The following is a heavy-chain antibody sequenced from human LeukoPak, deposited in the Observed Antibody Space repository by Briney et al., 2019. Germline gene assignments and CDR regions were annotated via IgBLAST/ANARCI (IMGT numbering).Heavy chain of an antibody. CDR3: AFYGTQYYDFWSGPSDAFDI. D-gene: IGHD3-3*01. CDR2: INPNSGGT. Sequence: ASVKVSCKASGYTFTGYYMHWVRQAPGQGLEWMGWINPNSGGTNYAQKFQGRVTMTRDTSISTAYMELSRLRSDDTAVYYCAFYGTQYYDFWSGPSDAFDIWGQGTMVTVSS. CDR1: GYTFTGYY. J-gene: IGHJ3*02. V-gene: IGHV1-2*02.